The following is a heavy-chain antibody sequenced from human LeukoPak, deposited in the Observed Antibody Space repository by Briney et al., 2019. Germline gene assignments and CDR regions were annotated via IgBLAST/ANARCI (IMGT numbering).Heavy chain of an antibody. V-gene: IGHV1-2*02. CDR3: ARDSMIVVEPSAFDI. D-gene: IGHD3-22*01. CDR1: GYTFTGYY. J-gene: IGHJ3*02. Sequence: ASVKVSCKASGYTFTGYYMHWVRQAPGQGLEWMGWINPNSGGTNYAQKFQVRVTMTRDTSTSTVYMELSSLRSEDTAVYYCARDSMIVVEPSAFDIWGQGTMVTVSS. CDR2: INPNSGGT.